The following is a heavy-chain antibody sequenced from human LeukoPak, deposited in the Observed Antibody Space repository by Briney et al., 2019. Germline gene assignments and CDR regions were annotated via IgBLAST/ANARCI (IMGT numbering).Heavy chain of an antibody. CDR2: ISSSGAST. CDR3: ARSPGSGSDY. D-gene: IGHD6-19*01. J-gene: IGHJ4*02. CDR1: GFTFSNYG. V-gene: IGHV3-23*01. Sequence: GGSLRLSCAASGFTFSNYGMSWVRQAPGKGLDWVSDISSSGASTYYADSVKGRFTISRDNSQSTLYLQMNSLRADDTAVYYCARSPGSGSDYWGQGTLVTVSS.